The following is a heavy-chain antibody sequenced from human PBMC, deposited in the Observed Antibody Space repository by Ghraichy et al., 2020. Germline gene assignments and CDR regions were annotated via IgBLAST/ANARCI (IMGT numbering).Heavy chain of an antibody. CDR2: LKSKTFGETT. CDR3: IHGSGYLDY. D-gene: IGHD3-10*01. V-gene: IGHV3-15*01. Sequence: GGSLRLTCAASGFTFNNAWLTWVRQSPGKGLEWVGLLKSKTFGETTDYAAPVKGRFTISRDDSKDTLYLQMNSLQTDDTAVYYCIHGSGYLDYWGQGTLVTVS. J-gene: IGHJ4*02. CDR1: GFTFNNAW.